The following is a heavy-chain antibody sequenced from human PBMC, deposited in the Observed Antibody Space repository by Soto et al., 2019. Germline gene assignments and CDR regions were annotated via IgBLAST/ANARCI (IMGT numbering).Heavy chain of an antibody. V-gene: IGHV3-23*01. CDR3: ASGRGRYFYYGMDV. CDR1: GFTFSSYA. J-gene: IGHJ6*02. CDR2: LSGSGDRT. Sequence: EVQLLESGGGLVQPGGSLRLSCAASGFTFSSYAITWVRQAPGKGLEWVSVLSGSGDRTYYADSVKGRFTISRDNSKNTLYLQMNSRRAEDTAVYYCASGRGRYFYYGMDVWGQGTTVTVSS. D-gene: IGHD1-26*01.